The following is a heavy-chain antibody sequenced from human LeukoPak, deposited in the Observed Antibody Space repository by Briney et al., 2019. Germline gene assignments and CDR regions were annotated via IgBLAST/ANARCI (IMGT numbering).Heavy chain of an antibody. CDR1: GFTVSTYY. J-gene: IGHJ3*02. Sequence: PGGSLRLSCAASGFTVSTYYMSWVRQAPGKGLECVSVILSGGTTYYADSVKGRFTISRDTSRNTLYLQMNSLRSEDTAVYYCARVSLEAREAFDIWGQGTVVAVSS. V-gene: IGHV3-53*05. CDR2: ILSGGTT. CDR3: ARVSLEAREAFDI. D-gene: IGHD2-21*01.